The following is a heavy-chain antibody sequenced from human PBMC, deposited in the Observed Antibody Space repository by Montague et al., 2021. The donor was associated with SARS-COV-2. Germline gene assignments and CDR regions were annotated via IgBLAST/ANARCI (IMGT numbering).Heavy chain of an antibody. CDR2: SNDSGSA. CDR1: GGSFSGYY. Sequence: SETLSLTCAVYGGSFSGYYWSWTRQPPGKGLEWMGESNDSGSAYXNPSLKSRVTISVDTSKNQFSLKLRSVTAADTAVYYCARGRAARSITTCGVVNPAIRNSYYMDVWGQGTTVTVSS. V-gene: IGHV4-34*01. D-gene: IGHD3-3*01. CDR3: ARGRAARSITTCGVVNPAIRNSYYMDV. J-gene: IGHJ6*03.